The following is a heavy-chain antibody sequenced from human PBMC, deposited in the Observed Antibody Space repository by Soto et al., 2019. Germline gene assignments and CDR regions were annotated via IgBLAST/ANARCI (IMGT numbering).Heavy chain of an antibody. V-gene: IGHV1-18*01. J-gene: IGHJ2*01. CDR1: GYTFTSYG. Sequence: QVQLVQSGAEVKKPGASVKVSCKASGYTFTSYGISWVRQAPGQGLEWMGRINGYNGNTNYAQKLQSRVTMTNDTSTSTAYMELRSLRSDDTAVYYCARDLHVTRNDLWGRGTLVTVSS. CDR3: ARDLHVTRNDL. CDR2: INGYNGNT. D-gene: IGHD3-16*01.